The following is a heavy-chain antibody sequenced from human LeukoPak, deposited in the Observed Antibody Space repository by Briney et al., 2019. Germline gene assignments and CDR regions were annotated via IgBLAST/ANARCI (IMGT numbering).Heavy chain of an antibody. CDR2: ISSSSSYI. D-gene: IGHD6-19*01. CDR3: ARDAVAGSDAFDI. Sequence: RGSLRLSCAASGFTFSSYSMNWVRQAPGKGLEWVTSISSSSSYIYYADSVKGRFTISRDNAKNSLYLQMNSLRAEDTAVYYCARDAVAGSDAFDIWGQGTMVTVSS. CDR1: GFTFSSYS. J-gene: IGHJ3*02. V-gene: IGHV3-21*01.